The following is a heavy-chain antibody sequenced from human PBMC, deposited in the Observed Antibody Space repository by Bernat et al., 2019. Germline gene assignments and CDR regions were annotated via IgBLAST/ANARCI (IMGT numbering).Heavy chain of an antibody. Sequence: QVQLQESGPGLVKPSQTLSLTCTVSGGSITSGGYYWSWIRQHPGKGLEWIGYIYYSGSTYYNPSLKSRLTISVATSKKQFSLKLSSVTVAATAVYYCARVTKTSYYGMDVWGQGTTVTVSS. V-gene: IGHV4-31*03. CDR2: IYYSGST. J-gene: IGHJ6*02. D-gene: IGHD1-1*01. CDR3: ARVTKTSYYGMDV. CDR1: GGSITSGGYY.